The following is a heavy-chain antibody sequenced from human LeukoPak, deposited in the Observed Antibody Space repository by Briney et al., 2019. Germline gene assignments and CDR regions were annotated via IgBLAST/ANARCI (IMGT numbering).Heavy chain of an antibody. Sequence: GSLRLSCTVSGFSVSAIYLSWVRQVPGKGLQWVSGIYSAGTSFHAESLEGRFTVSRDFSKNILYLQMNSLRAEDTGVYYCVKDRVDGSGSQFDSWGQGSLVIVSS. V-gene: IGHV3-53*01. J-gene: IGHJ4*02. D-gene: IGHD3-10*01. CDR3: VKDRVDGSGSQFDS. CDR1: GFSVSAIY. CDR2: IYSAGTS.